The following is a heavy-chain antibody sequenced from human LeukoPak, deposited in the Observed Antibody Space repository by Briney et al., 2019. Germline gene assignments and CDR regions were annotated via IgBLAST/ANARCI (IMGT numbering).Heavy chain of an antibody. CDR3: ARVGSDSRDFYYMDV. CDR2: INHSGSA. V-gene: IGHV4-34*01. Sequence: PSETLSLTCAVYGGSFSGYYWSWIRQPPGKGLEWIGEINHSGSANYNPSLKSRVTMSVDTSKTQFSLRLSSMTAADTAVYYCARVGSDSRDFYYMDVWGKGTMVTVSS. D-gene: IGHD3-22*01. J-gene: IGHJ6*03. CDR1: GGSFSGYY.